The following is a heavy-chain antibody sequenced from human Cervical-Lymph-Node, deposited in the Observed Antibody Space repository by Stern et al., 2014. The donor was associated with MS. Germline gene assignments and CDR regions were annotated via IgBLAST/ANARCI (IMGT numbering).Heavy chain of an antibody. V-gene: IGHV4-30-2*01. CDR1: GGSISSGGSS. CDR2: IYHSGST. CDR3: ARGGVIYTQDRNGFDV. Sequence: QVQLVQSGSGQAKPSQTLSLTCAVSGGSISSGGSSWNWIRQPPGKGLEWIGFIYHSGSTYYNPSLKGRVFISVDQSQNQFALNLRSVTAADTAVYYCARGGVIYTQDRNGFDVWGQGTMVTVSS. J-gene: IGHJ3*01. D-gene: IGHD2-21*01.